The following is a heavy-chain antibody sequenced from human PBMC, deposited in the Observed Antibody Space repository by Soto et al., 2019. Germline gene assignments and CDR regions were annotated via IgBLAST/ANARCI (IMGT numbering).Heavy chain of an antibody. CDR3: ASSHPEGSQYGMDV. V-gene: IGHV3-53*01. CDR2: IYGAGST. CDR1: GFTVSGNY. J-gene: IGHJ6*02. Sequence: EVQLVESGGGLIPPGGSLRLSCAASGFTVSGNYMTWVRQAPGKGLEWVSLIYGAGSTYYADSVKGRFTISRDNSKNTLYLQMNSLRAEDTVMYYCASSHPEGSQYGMDVWGQGTTVTVSS.